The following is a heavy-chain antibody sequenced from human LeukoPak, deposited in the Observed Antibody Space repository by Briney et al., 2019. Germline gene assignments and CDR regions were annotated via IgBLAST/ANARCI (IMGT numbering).Heavy chain of an antibody. J-gene: IGHJ5*02. D-gene: IGHD5-12*01. Sequence: GGSLRLFCAASGFTFSSYAMHWVRQAPGKGLEWVAVISYDGSNKYYADSVKGRFTISRDNSKNTLYLQMNSLRAEDTAVYYCARDKLVATSGPPYNWFDPWGQGTLVTVSS. V-gene: IGHV3-30*01. CDR1: GFTFSSYA. CDR2: ISYDGSNK. CDR3: ARDKLVATSGPPYNWFDP.